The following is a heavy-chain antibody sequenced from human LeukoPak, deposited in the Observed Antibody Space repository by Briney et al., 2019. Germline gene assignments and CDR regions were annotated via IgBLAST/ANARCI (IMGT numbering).Heavy chain of an antibody. CDR3: ARNWYFDV. J-gene: IGHJ2*01. V-gene: IGHV4-4*07. CDR1: GGSISNYY. Sequence: TSETLSLTCTVSGGSISNYYWSWIRQPAGKGLEWIGRIYSSGSTSYNPSLKSRVTMSVDTSKNQFSLKLSSVTATDTAVYYCARNWYFDVWGRGTLVTVSS. CDR2: IYSSGST.